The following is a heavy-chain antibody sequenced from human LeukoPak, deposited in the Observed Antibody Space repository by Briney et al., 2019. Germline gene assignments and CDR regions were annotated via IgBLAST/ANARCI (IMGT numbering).Heavy chain of an antibody. CDR1: GVILRNEA. J-gene: IGHJ3*02. V-gene: IGHV3-15*01. Sequence: GWSLILSCAASGVILRNEAMTWVRQAPGKGLEWVGRIKSQTHGATTDFAAPVKGRFSVSRDDSTSTLFLQMNSLKIEDTGVYYCALAWFGETRDGLDIWGHGTMVTVSS. D-gene: IGHD3-10*01. CDR2: IKSQTHGATT. CDR3: ALAWFGETRDGLDI.